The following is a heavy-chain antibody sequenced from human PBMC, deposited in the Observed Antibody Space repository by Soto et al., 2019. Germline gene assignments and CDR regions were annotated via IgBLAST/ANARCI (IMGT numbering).Heavy chain of an antibody. CDR3: ARVKVDIMATIGFDY. D-gene: IGHD5-12*01. Sequence: SETLSLTCTVSGGSISGYYWSWIRQPPGKGLEWIGYIYYSGSTNYNPSLKSRVTISVDTPKNQFSLKLSSVTAADTAVYYCARVKVDIMATIGFDYWGQGTLVTVSS. CDR2: IYYSGST. V-gene: IGHV4-59*01. J-gene: IGHJ4*02. CDR1: GGSISGYY.